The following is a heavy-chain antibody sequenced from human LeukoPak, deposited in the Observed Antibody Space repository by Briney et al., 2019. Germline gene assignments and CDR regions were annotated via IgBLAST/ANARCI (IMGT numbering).Heavy chain of an antibody. D-gene: IGHD2-15*01. J-gene: IGHJ4*02. V-gene: IGHV3-30*07. CDR3: TRDYRVGCTGGSCYPIDY. Sequence: GGSLRLSCAASGFTFSSHAMHWVRQAPGKGREWVAVIAYDGANKYYADTVKGPFTMSRDNSKNTLYLQMDSLRAEDTAVYYCTRDYRVGCTGGSCYPIDYWGQGALVTVSS. CDR1: GFTFSSHA. CDR2: IAYDGANK.